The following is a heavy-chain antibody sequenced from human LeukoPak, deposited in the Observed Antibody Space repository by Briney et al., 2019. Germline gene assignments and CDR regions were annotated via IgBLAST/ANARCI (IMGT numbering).Heavy chain of an antibody. Sequence: GGSLRLSCAASGFTFSSYSMNWVRQAPGKGLEWVSSISSSSYIYYADSVKGRFTISRDNAKNSLYLQMNSLRAEDTAVYYCARDPGGGYSYGWVGAFDIWGQGTMVTVSS. CDR3: ARDPGGGYSYGWVGAFDI. V-gene: IGHV3-21*01. CDR1: GFTFSSYS. CDR2: ISSSSYI. J-gene: IGHJ3*02. D-gene: IGHD5-18*01.